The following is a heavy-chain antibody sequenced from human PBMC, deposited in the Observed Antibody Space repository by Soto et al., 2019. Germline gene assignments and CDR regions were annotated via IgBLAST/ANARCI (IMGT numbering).Heavy chain of an antibody. CDR3: ARAYPAAAAPRRAFDI. CDR2: IIPIFGTA. V-gene: IGHV1-69*13. CDR1: GGTFSSYA. D-gene: IGHD6-13*01. J-gene: IGHJ3*02. Sequence: GASVKVSCKASGGTFSSYAISWVRQAPGQGIEWMGGIIPIFGTANYAQKFQGRVTITAAESTSTSYMERSSLRSEDTAVYYCARAYPAAAAPRRAFDIWGQGTMVTVSS.